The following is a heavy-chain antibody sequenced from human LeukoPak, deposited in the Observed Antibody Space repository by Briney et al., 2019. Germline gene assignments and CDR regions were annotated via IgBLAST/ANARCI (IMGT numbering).Heavy chain of an antibody. Sequence: SETLSLTCTVSGGSISSYYWSWIRQPPGKGLEWIGSIYHSGNTYYNPSLKSRVTISVDKSKNQFSLKLSSVTAADTAVYYCARASHDYGDYSHFDYWGQGTLVTVSS. CDR1: GGSISSYY. CDR2: IYHSGNT. D-gene: IGHD4-17*01. CDR3: ARASHDYGDYSHFDY. V-gene: IGHV4-59*12. J-gene: IGHJ4*02.